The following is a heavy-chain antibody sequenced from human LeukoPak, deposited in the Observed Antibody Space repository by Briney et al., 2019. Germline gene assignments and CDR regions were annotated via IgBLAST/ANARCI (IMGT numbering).Heavy chain of an antibody. D-gene: IGHD1-1*01. J-gene: IGHJ4*02. CDR3: AIPRAGPKGGIFDY. V-gene: IGHV1-69*05. Sequence: GASVKVSCKASGGTFSSYAISWVRQAPGQGLEWMGGIIPIFGTANYAQKFQGRVTVTTDESTSTAYMELSSLRSEDTAVYYCAIPRAGPKGGIFDYWGQGTLVTVSS. CDR2: IIPIFGTA. CDR1: GGTFSSYA.